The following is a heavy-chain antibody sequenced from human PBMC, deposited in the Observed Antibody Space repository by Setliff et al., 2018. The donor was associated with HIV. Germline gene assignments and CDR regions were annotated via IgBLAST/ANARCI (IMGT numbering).Heavy chain of an antibody. CDR3: ARGLLDRSGHRSDCFDS. D-gene: IGHD3-22*01. V-gene: IGHV4-39*07. Sequence: ASETLSLTCTVSGDPMTSSSFYWGWVRQSPGKGLEWIGEINHSGSTNYNPSLKSRVTVSVDTSKNQFSLRLRSVTAADTAVYYCARGLLDRSGHRSDCFDSWGRGTPVTVSS. J-gene: IGHJ5*01. CDR1: GDPMTSSSFY. CDR2: INHSGST.